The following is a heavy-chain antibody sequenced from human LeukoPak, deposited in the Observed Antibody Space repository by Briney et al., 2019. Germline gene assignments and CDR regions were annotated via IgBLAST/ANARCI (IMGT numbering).Heavy chain of an antibody. CDR3: ARVGRITMVRGVSPYYYYYMDV. CDR2: TRNKANSYTT. CDR1: GFTFSDHY. V-gene: IGHV3-72*01. Sequence: GGSLRLSCAASGFTFSDHYMDWVRQAPGKGLEWVGRTRNKANSYTTEYAASVKGRFTISRDDSKNSLYLQMNSLKTEDTAVYYCARVGRITMVRGVSPYYYYYMDVWGKGTTVTISS. J-gene: IGHJ6*03. D-gene: IGHD3-10*01.